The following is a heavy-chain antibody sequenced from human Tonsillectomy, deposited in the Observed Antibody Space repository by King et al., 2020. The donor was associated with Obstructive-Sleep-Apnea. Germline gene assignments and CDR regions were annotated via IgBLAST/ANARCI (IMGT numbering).Heavy chain of an antibody. J-gene: IGHJ6*02. D-gene: IGHD3-16*01. V-gene: IGHV3-11*01. CDR1: GFTFSDYY. CDR3: ARDQATFSYHGLDV. Sequence: HVQLVESGGGLVKPGGSLRLSCAASGFTFSDYYMSWVRQAPGKGLEWISYIGRSGDTIYYADSVKGRFTISRDNAKNSLFLQMNSLRADDTAVYYCARDQATFSYHGLDVWGQGTTVTVSS. CDR2: IGRSGDTI.